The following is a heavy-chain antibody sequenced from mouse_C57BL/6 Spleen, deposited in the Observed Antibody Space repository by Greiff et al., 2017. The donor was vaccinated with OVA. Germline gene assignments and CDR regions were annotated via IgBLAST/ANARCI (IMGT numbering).Heavy chain of an antibody. CDR3: ASTDTEEYDYLYAMDY. D-gene: IGHD2-4*01. V-gene: IGHV1-53*01. Sequence: QVHVKQPGTELVKPGASVKLSCKASGYTFTSYWMHWVKQRPGQGLEWIGNINPSNGGTNYNEKFKSKATLTVDKSSSTAYMQLSSLTSEDSAVYYCASTDTEEYDYLYAMDYWGQGTSVTVSS. J-gene: IGHJ4*01. CDR2: INPSNGGT. CDR1: GYTFTSYW.